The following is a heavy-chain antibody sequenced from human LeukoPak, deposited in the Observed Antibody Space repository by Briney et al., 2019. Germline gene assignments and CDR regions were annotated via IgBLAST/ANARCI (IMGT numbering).Heavy chain of an antibody. CDR3: ARAGSGSYTPYYYGMDV. Sequence: GASVKVSCKASGYSFTNNAIIWVRQAPGQRLEWMGWINAGNGNTKYSQKFQGRVTITRDTSASTAYMELSSLRSEDTAVYYCARAGSGSYTPYYYGMDVWGQGTTVTVSS. CDR1: GYSFTNNA. CDR2: INAGNGNT. D-gene: IGHD3-10*01. V-gene: IGHV1-3*01. J-gene: IGHJ6*02.